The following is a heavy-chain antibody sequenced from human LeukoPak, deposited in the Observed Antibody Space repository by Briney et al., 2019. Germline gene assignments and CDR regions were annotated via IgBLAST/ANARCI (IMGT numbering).Heavy chain of an antibody. CDR1: GFTFTNAW. CDR3: STLTSRGLSDS. CDR2: IKSKADGETI. D-gene: IGHD1-20*01. V-gene: IGHV3-15*07. J-gene: IGHJ4*02. Sequence: PGGSLRLSCAASGFTFTNAWMNWVRQAPGKGLEWVGRIKSKADGETIDYAAPVKGRSTFSRDDSKNMLYLQMNSPKSEDTAVYYCSTLTSRGLSDSWGQGTLVTVSS.